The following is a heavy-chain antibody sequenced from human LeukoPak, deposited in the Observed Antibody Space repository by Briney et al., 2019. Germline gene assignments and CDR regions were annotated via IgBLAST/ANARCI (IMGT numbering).Heavy chain of an antibody. J-gene: IGHJ4*02. D-gene: IGHD1-26*01. CDR3: ARDPSNSAFKGMQGGDY. CDR2: IFHSGNT. CDR1: GYSISSGYY. Sequence: SETLSLTCTVSGYSISSGYYWGWIRQPPGKGLEWIGSIFHSGNTYYNPSLKSRVTISVDTSKDQFSLMLSSVTAADTAVYYCARDPSNSAFKGMQGGDYWGQGALVTVSS. V-gene: IGHV4-38-2*02.